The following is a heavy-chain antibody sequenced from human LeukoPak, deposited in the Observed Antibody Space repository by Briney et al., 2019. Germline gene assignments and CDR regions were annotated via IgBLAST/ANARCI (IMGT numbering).Heavy chain of an antibody. V-gene: IGHV3-23*01. D-gene: IGHD5-18*01. CDR1: GFTFSNYG. Sequence: GGSLRLSCAASGFTFSNYGLSWVRQAPGKGLEWVSGLSASGGLTYYSDSVKGRFTISRDNSKNTLYLQMNSLRADDTAVYYCARGPWIQLRHTTYYYYYMDVWGKGTTVTVSS. CDR2: LSASGGLT. J-gene: IGHJ6*03. CDR3: ARGPWIQLRHTTYYYYYMDV.